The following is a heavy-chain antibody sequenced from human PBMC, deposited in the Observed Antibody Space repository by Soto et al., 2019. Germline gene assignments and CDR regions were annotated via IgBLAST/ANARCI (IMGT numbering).Heavy chain of an antibody. J-gene: IGHJ6*02. CDR2: IWYDGSNK. V-gene: IGHV3-33*08. CDR3: ARRCSSTSCYTPYYYGMDV. D-gene: IGHD2-2*02. CDR1: GFSFSSYG. Sequence: QVQLVESGGGVVQPGRSLRLSCAASGFSFSSYGMHWVRQAPGKGLEWVAVIWYDGSNKYYADSVKGRFTISRENSKNTLYLQMNSLRAEDTAVYYCARRCSSTSCYTPYYYGMDVWGRGTTVSVSS.